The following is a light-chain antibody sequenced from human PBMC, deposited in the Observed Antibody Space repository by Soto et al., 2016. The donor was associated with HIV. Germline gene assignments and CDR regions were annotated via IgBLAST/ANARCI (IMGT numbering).Light chain of an antibody. Sequence: SYELTQPPSVSVSPGQTASITCSGDKLGDKYACWYQQKPGQSPVLVIYQDSKRPSGIPERFPGSNSGNTATLTISGTQAMDEADYYCQAWDSHVVFGRRDQADRP. V-gene: IGLV3-1*01. CDR2: QDS. J-gene: IGLJ2*01. CDR3: QAWDSHVV. CDR1: KLGDKY.